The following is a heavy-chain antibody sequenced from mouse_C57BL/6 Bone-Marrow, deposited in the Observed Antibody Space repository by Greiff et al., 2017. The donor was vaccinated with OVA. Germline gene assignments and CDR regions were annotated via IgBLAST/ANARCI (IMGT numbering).Heavy chain of an antibody. CDR3: TSYYYGSSYKAMDY. V-gene: IGHV1-5*01. Sequence: VQLQQSGTVLARPGASVKMSCKPSGYTFTSYWMHWVKQRPGQGLEWIGAIYPGNSDTSYNQKFKGKAKLTAVTSASTAYMELSSLTNEDSAVYYCTSYYYGSSYKAMDYWGQGTSVTVSS. CDR1: GYTFTSYW. CDR2: IYPGNSDT. J-gene: IGHJ4*01. D-gene: IGHD1-1*01.